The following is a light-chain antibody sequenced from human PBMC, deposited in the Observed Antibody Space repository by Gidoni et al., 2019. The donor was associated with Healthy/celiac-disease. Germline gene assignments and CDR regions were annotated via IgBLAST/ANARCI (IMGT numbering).Light chain of an antibody. CDR3: QQSYSTPWT. CDR1: QSISSY. Sequence: DIQMTQSPSSLSASVGDRVTITCRASQSISSYLNWYQQKPGKATKLLIYAASSLQSGVPSRFSGSGSGKDFTLTISSLQPEDFATYYCQQSYSTPWTCGQGTKVEIK. J-gene: IGKJ1*01. V-gene: IGKV1-39*01. CDR2: AAS.